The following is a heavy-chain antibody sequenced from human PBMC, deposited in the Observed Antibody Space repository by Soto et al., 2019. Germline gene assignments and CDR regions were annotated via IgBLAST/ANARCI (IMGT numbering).Heavy chain of an antibody. D-gene: IGHD2-2*01. CDR3: ASDMSTT. CDR1: GYTFTSHD. J-gene: IGHJ5*02. Sequence: QVQLVQSGAEVKKPGASVKVSCKASGYTFTSHDINWMRQTTGQGLEWMGWMNPNSGHTNYAQNFQGRVTMTRDTSINTAYMELTNLRSEDTVIYYCASDMSTTWGQGTLVTVSS. V-gene: IGHV1-8*01. CDR2: MNPNSGHT.